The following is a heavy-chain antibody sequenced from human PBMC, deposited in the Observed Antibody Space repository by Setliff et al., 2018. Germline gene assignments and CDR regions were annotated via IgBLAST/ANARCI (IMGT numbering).Heavy chain of an antibody. J-gene: IGHJ4*02. D-gene: IGHD4-17*01. CDR2: IGSSGNTI. V-gene: IGHV3-48*04. CDR1: GFTFSSYG. CDR3: ARENGDYYLDY. Sequence: GGSLRLSCAASGFTFSSYGMHWVRQAPGKGLEWISYIGSSGNTIYYANSVKGRFTISRDNAKNSLFLQMNSLGAEETAVYYCARENGDYYLDYRGQGTLVTVSS.